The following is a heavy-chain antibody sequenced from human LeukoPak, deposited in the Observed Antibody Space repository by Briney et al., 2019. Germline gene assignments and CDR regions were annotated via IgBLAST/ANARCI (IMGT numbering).Heavy chain of an antibody. CDR2: INPNSGGT. CDR3: ARVVVRGVIKGLWDY. Sequence: GASVKVSCKASGYTFTGYYMHWVRQAPGQGLEWMGWINPNSGGTNYAQKFQGRVTMTRDTSNSTAYMELSRLRPDDTAVYYCARVVVRGVIKGLWDYWGQGTLVTVSS. J-gene: IGHJ4*02. D-gene: IGHD3-10*01. CDR1: GYTFTGYY. V-gene: IGHV1-2*02.